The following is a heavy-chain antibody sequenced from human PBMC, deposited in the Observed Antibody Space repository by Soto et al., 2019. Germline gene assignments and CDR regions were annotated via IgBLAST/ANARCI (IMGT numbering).Heavy chain of an antibody. CDR1: EFSLSTTGVG. Sequence: QITLKESGPTLVKPTQTRTLICTFSEFSLSTTGVGVGWNRQPPGKALVYVALIYWDDDERYSPSLKSRLTITKDTSKNQVVLTMTNMDPVDTATYYCVHSRVLSTGYWYYFDYWGQGTLVTVSS. CDR3: VHSRVLSTGYWYYFDY. D-gene: IGHD3-9*01. J-gene: IGHJ4*02. V-gene: IGHV2-5*02. CDR2: IYWDDDE.